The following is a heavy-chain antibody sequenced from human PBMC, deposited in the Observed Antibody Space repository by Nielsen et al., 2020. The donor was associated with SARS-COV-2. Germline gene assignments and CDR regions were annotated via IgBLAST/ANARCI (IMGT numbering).Heavy chain of an antibody. V-gene: IGHV3-9*01. CDR2: ISWNSGSI. D-gene: IGHD3-22*01. CDR1: GFTFDDYA. Sequence: SLKISCAASGFTFDDYAMHWVRQAPGKGLEWVSGISWNSGSIGYADSVKGRFTISRDNAKNSLYLQMNSLRAEDTALYYCAKDTNYYYDSSGSDGMDVWGQGTTVTVSS. CDR3: AKDTNYYYDSSGSDGMDV. J-gene: IGHJ6*02.